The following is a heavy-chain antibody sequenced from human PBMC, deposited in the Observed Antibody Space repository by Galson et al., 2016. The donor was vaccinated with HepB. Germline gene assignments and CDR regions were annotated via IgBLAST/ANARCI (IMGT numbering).Heavy chain of an antibody. CDR1: GGSMISSH. V-gene: IGHV4-59*08. CDR2: IHYSGST. CDR3: VRHGLGDFAPLALV. D-gene: IGHD2-21*01. Sequence: ETLSLTCHVSGGSMISSHWSWIRQPPGKGLEWIGYIHYSGSTDYNPSFKSRVVISKDTSKRQFFLKLRSVTAADTAMYYCVRHGLGDFAPLALVWGRGSLVIVSS. J-gene: IGHJ4*01.